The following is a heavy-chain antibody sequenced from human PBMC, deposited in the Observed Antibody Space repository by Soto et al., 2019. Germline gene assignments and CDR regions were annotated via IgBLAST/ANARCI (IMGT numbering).Heavy chain of an antibody. CDR3: AKDYSNPLGELSYFDY. J-gene: IGHJ4*02. Sequence: GGSLRLSCAASGFTFSSYGMHWVRQAPGKGLEWVAVISYDGSNKYYADSVKGRFTISRDNSKNTLYLQMNSLRAEDTAVYYCAKDYSNPLGELSYFDYWGQGTLVTVSS. CDR2: ISYDGSNK. CDR1: GFTFSSYG. V-gene: IGHV3-30*18. D-gene: IGHD3-16*02.